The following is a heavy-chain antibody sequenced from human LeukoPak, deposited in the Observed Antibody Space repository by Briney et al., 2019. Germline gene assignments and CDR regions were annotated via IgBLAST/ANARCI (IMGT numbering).Heavy chain of an antibody. CDR2: IYYSGTT. J-gene: IGHJ4*02. Sequence: SETLSLTCTVSSGSISISNYHWGWIRQPPGKGPEWIGSIYYSGTTYYNPSLKSRVTISVDTSKNQFSLKLSSVTAADTAVYYCARLSVGATTVDCWGQGTLVTVSS. CDR1: SGSISISNYH. V-gene: IGHV4-39*01. CDR3: ARLSVGATTVDC. D-gene: IGHD1-26*01.